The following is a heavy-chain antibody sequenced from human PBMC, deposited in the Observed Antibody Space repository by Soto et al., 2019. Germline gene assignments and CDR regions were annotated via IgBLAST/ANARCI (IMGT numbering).Heavy chain of an antibody. CDR1: GYTFTSYG. V-gene: IGHV1-18*01. CDR2: ISAYNGNT. CDR3: ARALTMSGVYYYYGMDV. D-gene: IGHD3-22*01. J-gene: IGHJ6*02. Sequence: ASVKVSCKASGYTFTSYGISWVRQAPGQGLEWMGWISAYNGNTNYAQKLQGRVTMTTDTSTSTAYMELRSLRSDDTAVYYCARALTMSGVYYYYGMDVWGQGTTVTVSS.